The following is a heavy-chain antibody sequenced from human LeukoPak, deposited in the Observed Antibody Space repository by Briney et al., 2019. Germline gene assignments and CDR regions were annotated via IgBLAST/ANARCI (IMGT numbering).Heavy chain of an antibody. J-gene: IGHJ4*02. Sequence: PGGSLRLSCAASGFTFSNDWMHWVRQAPGKGLVWVSRINTDGSTTTYADSVKGRFTISRDNAKNTLYLQMNSLRVEDTAVYYCARGRGESYHYRGQGTLVTVSS. CDR1: GFTFSNDW. V-gene: IGHV3-74*01. D-gene: IGHD1-26*01. CDR3: ARGRGESYHY. CDR2: INTDGSTT.